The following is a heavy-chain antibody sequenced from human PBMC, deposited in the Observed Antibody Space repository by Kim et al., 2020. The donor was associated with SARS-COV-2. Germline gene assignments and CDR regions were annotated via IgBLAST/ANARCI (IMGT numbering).Heavy chain of an antibody. D-gene: IGHD3-10*01. CDR3: AKDQAVYYYGSGLD. V-gene: IGHV3-23*01. J-gene: IGHJ4*02. Sequence: ADSVKGRFTISRDNSKNTLYLQMNSLRAEDTAVYYCAKDQAVYYYGSGLDWGQGTLVTVSS.